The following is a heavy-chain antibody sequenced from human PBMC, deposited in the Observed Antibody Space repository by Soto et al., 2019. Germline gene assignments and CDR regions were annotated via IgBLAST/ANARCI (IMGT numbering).Heavy chain of an antibody. Sequence: VQLVQSGAEVKKAGSSVKVACRASGATFRSYAFTWVRQAPGQGLEWMGGISPIFGSTIYARQFQGRVTITADDSASTAYMELNSLSSEDTAVYYCAGDYGVYDCYGMDVWGQGTTVTVSS. V-gene: IGHV1-69*01. CDR3: AGDYGVYDCYGMDV. D-gene: IGHD4-17*01. CDR1: GATFRSYA. CDR2: ISPIFGST. J-gene: IGHJ6*02.